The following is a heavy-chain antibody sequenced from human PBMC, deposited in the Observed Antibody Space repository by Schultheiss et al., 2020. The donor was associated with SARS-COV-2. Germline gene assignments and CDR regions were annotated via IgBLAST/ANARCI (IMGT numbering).Heavy chain of an antibody. CDR3: ARGGSSLVRLRRGTLNDY. CDR2: IYTSGST. Sequence: SETLSLTCAVYGGSFSGYYWSWIRQPAGKGLEWIGRIYTSGSTNYNPSLKSRVTMSVDTSKNQFSLKLSSVTAADTAVYYCARGGSSLVRLRRGTLNDYWGQGTLVTVSS. D-gene: IGHD5-12*01. V-gene: IGHV4-59*10. CDR1: GGSFSGYY. J-gene: IGHJ4*02.